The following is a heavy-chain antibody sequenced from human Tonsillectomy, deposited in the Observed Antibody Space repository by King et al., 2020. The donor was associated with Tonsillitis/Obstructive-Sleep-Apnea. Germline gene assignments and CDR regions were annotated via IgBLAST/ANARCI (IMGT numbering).Heavy chain of an antibody. CDR2: IWFDGTKK. Sequence: VQLVESGGGVVQPGRSLRLSCAASGFTFNSYGMHWVRQAPGKGLEWVAVIWFDGTKKYYADSVKARFSISRDNSKKTLYLQMNSLRAEDTAVYYCTRVREYGLDVWGQGTTVTVPS. V-gene: IGHV3-33*01. CDR1: GFTFNSYG. J-gene: IGHJ6*02. CDR3: TRVREYGLDV.